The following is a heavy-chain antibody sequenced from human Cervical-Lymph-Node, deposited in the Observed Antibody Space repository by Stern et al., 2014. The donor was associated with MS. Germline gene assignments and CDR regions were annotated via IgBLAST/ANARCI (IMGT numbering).Heavy chain of an antibody. V-gene: IGHV3-11*01. Sequence: VQLVESGGGLVKPGGSLSLSCAASGFTFSDYYMNWIRQAPGKGLEWVSHISGSGSTIYYADSVQGRFTISRANAKNSLYLQMNSLRAEDTAVYYCARARGYSYGLNWGQGTLVTVSS. J-gene: IGHJ4*02. CDR2: ISGSGSTI. CDR3: ARARGYSYGLN. D-gene: IGHD5-18*01. CDR1: GFTFSDYY.